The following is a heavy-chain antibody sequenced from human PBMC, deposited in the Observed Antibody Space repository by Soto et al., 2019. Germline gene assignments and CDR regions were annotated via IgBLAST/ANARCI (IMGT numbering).Heavy chain of an antibody. V-gene: IGHV3-30*18. D-gene: IGHD2-2*01. Sequence: QVQLVESGGGVVQPGRSLRLSCAASGFTFSSYGMHWVRHAPGKGLEWVAVISYDGSNKYYADSVRGRFTISRDNSKNTLYQQMNSLRAEDTSVYYCAKDNCISTSCYRLYNWFDPWGQGTLVTVSS. J-gene: IGHJ5*02. CDR1: GFTFSSYG. CDR2: ISYDGSNK. CDR3: AKDNCISTSCYRLYNWFDP.